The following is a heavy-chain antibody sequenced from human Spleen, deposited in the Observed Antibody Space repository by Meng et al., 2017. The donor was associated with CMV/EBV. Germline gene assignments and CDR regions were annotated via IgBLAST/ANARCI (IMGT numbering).Heavy chain of an antibody. Sequence: KVSCKGSGYSFTSYWMAWVRQMPGKGLEWMGIIYPGDSDTRYSPSFQGQVTISADKSISTAYLQWSSLKASDTAMYYCARHRRSLYYYYYGMDVWGQGTTVTVSS. CDR2: IYPGDSDT. CDR3: ARHRRSLYYYYYGMDV. CDR1: GYSFTSYW. V-gene: IGHV5-51*01. J-gene: IGHJ6*02.